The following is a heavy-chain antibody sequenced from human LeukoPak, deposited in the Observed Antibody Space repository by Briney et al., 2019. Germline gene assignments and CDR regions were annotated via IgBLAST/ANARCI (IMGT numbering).Heavy chain of an antibody. J-gene: IGHJ6*02. D-gene: IGHD3-10*01. Sequence: QPGGSLRLSCAASGFTFSSYSMNWVRQAPGKGLEWVSYISSSSSTIYYADSVKGRFTISRDNAKNSLYLQMNSLRAEDTALYYCAKDISGYYYGSGSYYYYYYGMDVWGQGTTVTVSS. V-gene: IGHV3-48*01. CDR1: GFTFSSYS. CDR3: AKDISGYYYGSGSYYYYYYGMDV. CDR2: ISSSSSTI.